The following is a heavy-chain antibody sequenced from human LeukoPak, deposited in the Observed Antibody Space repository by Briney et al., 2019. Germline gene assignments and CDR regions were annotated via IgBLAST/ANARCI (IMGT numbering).Heavy chain of an antibody. D-gene: IGHD6-6*01. CDR3: ARSQGGSIAARNGFPYYFDY. CDR2: IYYSGST. V-gene: IGHV4-39*01. CDR1: GDSISSSSYY. Sequence: SETLSLMCTASGDSISSSSYYWGWIRQPPGKGLEWIGSIYYSGSTYYNPSLKSRVTVSVDTSKNQFSLKLSSVTAADTAVYYCARSQGGSIAARNGFPYYFDYWGQGTLVTVSS. J-gene: IGHJ4*02.